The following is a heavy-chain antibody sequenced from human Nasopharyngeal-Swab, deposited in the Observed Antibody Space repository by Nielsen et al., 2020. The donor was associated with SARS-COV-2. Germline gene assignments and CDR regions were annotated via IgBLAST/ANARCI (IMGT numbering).Heavy chain of an antibody. CDR3: ARASDYGGNYEPFDY. J-gene: IGHJ4*02. D-gene: IGHD4-23*01. CDR1: GGSISSYY. CDR2: IYYSGST. Sequence: SETLSLTCTVSGGSISSYYWSWIRQPPGKGLEWIGYIYYSGSTNYIPSLKSRVTISVDTSKNQFSLKLSSVTAADTAVYYCARASDYGGNYEPFDYWGQGTLVTVSS. V-gene: IGHV4-59*01.